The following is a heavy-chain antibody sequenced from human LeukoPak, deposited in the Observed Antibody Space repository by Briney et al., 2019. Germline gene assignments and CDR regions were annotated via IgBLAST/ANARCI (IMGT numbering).Heavy chain of an antibody. D-gene: IGHD2-15*01. Sequence: AASVKVSCRASGYTFTNYGISWVRQAPGQGLEWMGWISPYNGNTNYAQELQGRVTMTTDTSTSTAYMELRSLRSDDTAVYYCARDRRRVVAASTFDYWGQGTLVTVSS. CDR2: ISPYNGNT. CDR3: ARDRRRVVAASTFDY. CDR1: GYTFTNYG. J-gene: IGHJ4*02. V-gene: IGHV1-18*01.